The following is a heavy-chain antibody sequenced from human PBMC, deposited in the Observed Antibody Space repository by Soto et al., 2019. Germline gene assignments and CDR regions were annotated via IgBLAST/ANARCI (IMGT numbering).Heavy chain of an antibody. CDR3: ASWVFDYYDSSGYYSH. CDR2: ISAYNSNT. Sequence: GASVKLSCKASGYTFTSYVISWVRQAPGQGLEWMGWISAYNSNTNYAQKLQGRVTMTTDTSTSTAYMELRSLRFDDTAMYFCASWVFDYYDSSGYYSHWGQGTLVTVSS. D-gene: IGHD3-22*01. CDR1: GYTFTSYV. J-gene: IGHJ4*02. V-gene: IGHV1-18*01.